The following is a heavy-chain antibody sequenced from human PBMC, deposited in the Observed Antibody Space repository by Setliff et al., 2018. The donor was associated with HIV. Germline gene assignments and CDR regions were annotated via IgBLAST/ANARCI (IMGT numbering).Heavy chain of an antibody. CDR2: IDYSGGT. CDR3: AREGEQVEVTGLGPGRMKSDAYDI. Sequence: SETLSLTCSVSGGSVTSGGGYYWSWIRQLPGKGLGGIGNIDYSGGTSYNPSLQSRVSISVDMSKNQFTLKLTSLTAADTAVYYCAREGEQVEVTGLGPGRMKSDAYDIWGQGTRVTVSS. J-gene: IGHJ3*02. V-gene: IGHV4-31*03. D-gene: IGHD3-10*01. CDR1: GGSVTSGGGYY.